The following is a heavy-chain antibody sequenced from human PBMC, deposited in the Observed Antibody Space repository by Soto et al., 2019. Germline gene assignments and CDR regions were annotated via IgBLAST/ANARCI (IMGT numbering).Heavy chain of an antibody. J-gene: IGHJ4*02. CDR1: GGSFSGYY. Sequence: PSETLSLTCAVYGGSFSGYYWSWIRQPPGKGLEWIGEINHSGSTNYNPSLKSRVTISVDTSKNQFSLKLSSVTAADTAVYYCARGRYNWNYWGREPWSPSPQ. D-gene: IGHD1-20*01. CDR2: INHSGST. CDR3: ARGRYNWNY. V-gene: IGHV4-34*01.